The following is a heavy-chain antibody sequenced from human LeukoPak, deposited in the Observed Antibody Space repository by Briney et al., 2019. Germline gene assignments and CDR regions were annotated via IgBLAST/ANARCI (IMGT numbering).Heavy chain of an antibody. CDR2: INPNSGGT. CDR3: ARDGVDSSADY. Sequence: ASVKVSCNASGFTFTGYYMHWVRQAPGQGLEWMGWINPNSGGTNYAQKFQGRVTMTRDTSISTAYMELSRHRSDDTAVYYCARDGVDSSADYWGQGTLVTVSS. J-gene: IGHJ4*02. CDR1: GFTFTGYY. D-gene: IGHD3-22*01. V-gene: IGHV1-2*02.